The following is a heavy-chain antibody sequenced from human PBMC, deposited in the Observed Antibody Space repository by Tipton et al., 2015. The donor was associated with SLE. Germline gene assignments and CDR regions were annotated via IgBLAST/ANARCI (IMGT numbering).Heavy chain of an antibody. V-gene: IGHV3-11*01. Sequence: SLRLFCAASGFTFSDYYMSWIRQAPGKGLEWVSYISSSGSTIYYADSVKGRFTISRDNAKNSLYLQMNSLRAEDTAVYYCARDWFGESFFDYWGQGTLVTVSS. J-gene: IGHJ4*02. CDR2: ISSSGSTI. CDR3: ARDWFGESFFDY. D-gene: IGHD3-10*01. CDR1: GFTFSDYY.